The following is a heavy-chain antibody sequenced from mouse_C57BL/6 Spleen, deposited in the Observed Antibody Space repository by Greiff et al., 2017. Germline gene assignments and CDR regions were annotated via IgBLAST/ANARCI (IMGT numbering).Heavy chain of an antibody. CDR3: ARHQDWYFDV. D-gene: IGHD3-2*02. Sequence: VMLVESGAELVRPGTSVKMSCKASGYTFTNYWIGWAKQRPGHGLEWIGDIYPGGGYTNYNEKFKGKATLTADKSSSTAYMQFSSLTSEDSAIYYCARHQDWYFDVWGTGTTVTVSS. CDR1: GYTFTNYW. V-gene: IGHV1-63*01. J-gene: IGHJ1*03. CDR2: IYPGGGYT.